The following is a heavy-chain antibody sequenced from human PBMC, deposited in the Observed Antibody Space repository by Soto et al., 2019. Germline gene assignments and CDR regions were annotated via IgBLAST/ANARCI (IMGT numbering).Heavy chain of an antibody. Sequence: QPGGSLRLSCKASGFDFRGTGMHWVRQAPGKGLEWVAVISYDENTKDYGDSVKGRFTVSRDNSNNTLYLQMHSLTSDDTAVYYCAKVAASSWHANWFDPWGQGTLVTVSS. CDR2: ISYDENTK. CDR3: AKVAASSWHANWFDP. V-gene: IGHV3-30*18. CDR1: GFDFRGTG. D-gene: IGHD6-13*01. J-gene: IGHJ5*02.